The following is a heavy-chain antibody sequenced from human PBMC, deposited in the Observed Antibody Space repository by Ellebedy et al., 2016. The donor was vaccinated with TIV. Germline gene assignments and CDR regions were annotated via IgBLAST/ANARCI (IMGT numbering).Heavy chain of an antibody. J-gene: IGHJ6*02. CDR2: TKEDGSEK. CDR3: ATERRNYYNGMDV. D-gene: IGHD2/OR15-2a*01. Sequence: PGGSLRLSCAASGFPFSSFWMSWVRQAPGKGLEWVANTKEDGSEKYYADSVKGRFTISRDNSENTLYLQMNSLRAEDTGVYYCATERRNYYNGMDVWGQGTTVTVSS. V-gene: IGHV3-7*01. CDR1: GFPFSSFW.